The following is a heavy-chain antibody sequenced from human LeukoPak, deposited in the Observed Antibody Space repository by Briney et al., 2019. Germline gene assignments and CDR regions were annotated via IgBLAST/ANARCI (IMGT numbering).Heavy chain of an antibody. J-gene: IGHJ3*02. Sequence: SETLSLTCTVSGGSINISYWSWIRQPPGKGLEWIGYIYHRGSTNYNPSLKSRITVSVDTSKNQFSLKVTSVTAADTAVYYCARSGVFSGYDAFDIWGQGTMVTVSS. CDR2: IYHRGST. CDR3: ARSGVFSGYDAFDI. CDR1: GGSINISY. D-gene: IGHD3-9*01. V-gene: IGHV4-59*08.